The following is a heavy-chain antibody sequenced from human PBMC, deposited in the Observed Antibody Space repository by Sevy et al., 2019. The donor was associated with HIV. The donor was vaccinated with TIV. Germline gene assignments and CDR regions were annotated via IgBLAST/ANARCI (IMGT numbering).Heavy chain of an antibody. D-gene: IGHD2-15*01. Sequence: GGCLRLSCAASGFTFSTSTMNWVRQAPGKGLEWVSLMTSSGSYILYADSVKVRFTISRDNAKNSVFLQLNSLRVEDTAVYYCVRDGWNYWGQGTLVTVSS. V-gene: IGHV3-21*01. CDR1: GFTFSTST. CDR2: MTSSGSYI. CDR3: VRDGWNY. J-gene: IGHJ4*02.